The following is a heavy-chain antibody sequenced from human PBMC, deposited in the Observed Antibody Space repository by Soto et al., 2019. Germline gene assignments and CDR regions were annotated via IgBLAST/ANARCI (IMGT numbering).Heavy chain of an antibody. V-gene: IGHV3-30-3*01. J-gene: IGHJ4*02. CDR3: VREPAYYYDSSGYSVPFGY. CDR2: ISYDGSNK. CDR1: GFTFSNYA. D-gene: IGHD3-22*01. Sequence: QVQLVESGGGVVQPGRSLRLSCAASGFTFSNYAMHWVRQAPGKGLEWVAVISYDGSNKYYADSVKGRFTISRDNSKNTLFLQMNSLRAEDTAVYYCVREPAYYYDSSGYSVPFGYWGQGTLVTVSS.